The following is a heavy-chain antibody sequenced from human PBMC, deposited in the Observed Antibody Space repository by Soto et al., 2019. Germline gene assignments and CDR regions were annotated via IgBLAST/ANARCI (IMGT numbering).Heavy chain of an antibody. CDR2: IIPVFGTT. CDR3: AKGDTGKAATTGPLEL. D-gene: IGHD5-12*01. CDR1: EDIFGSSG. J-gene: IGHJ4*02. Sequence: QAQVVQSGPEVAKPGSSVKVYCQASEDIFGSSGFSWVRQAPGLGLEWMGGIIPVFGTTEYAEKFRGRVTISADDDKRTVYMELDSLTSDDTAVYYCAKGDTGKAATTGPLELWGQGTLVTVSS. V-gene: IGHV1-69*01.